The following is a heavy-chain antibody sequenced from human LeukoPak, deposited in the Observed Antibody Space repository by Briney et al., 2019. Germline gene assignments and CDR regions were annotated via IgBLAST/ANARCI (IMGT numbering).Heavy chain of an antibody. CDR3: ARDTYRYYSVSDRFFDL. V-gene: IGHV3-23*01. CDR2: ISGSGGSR. D-gene: IGHD3-10*01. CDR1: GFTFSNFA. Sequence: PGGSLRLSCEASGFTFSNFAMSWVRQAPEKGLEWVAAISGSGGSRYHADSIQGRFTISRDNSNNTLYLQMRSLSADDTAVYYCARDTYRYYSVSDRFFDLWGRGTLVSVSS. J-gene: IGHJ2*01.